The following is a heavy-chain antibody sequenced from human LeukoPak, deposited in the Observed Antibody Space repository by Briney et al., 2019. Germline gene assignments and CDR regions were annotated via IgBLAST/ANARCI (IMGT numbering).Heavy chain of an antibody. J-gene: IGHJ6*03. Sequence: PSETLSLTCAVSGGSFSSDYWSWIRQPPGKGLEWIGYIYYTGSTNYNPSLKSRVTVSLDTSKNQFSLKLSSVTAADTAVYYCARVYAYYYYMDVWGKGTTVTISS. CDR3: ARVYAYYYYMDV. D-gene: IGHD3-16*01. V-gene: IGHV4-59*01. CDR1: GGSFSSDY. CDR2: IYYTGST.